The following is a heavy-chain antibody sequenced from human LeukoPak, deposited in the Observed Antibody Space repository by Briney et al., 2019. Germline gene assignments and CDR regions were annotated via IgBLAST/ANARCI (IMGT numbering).Heavy chain of an antibody. V-gene: IGHV3-23*01. D-gene: IGHD3-22*01. CDR1: GFTFSSYA. J-gene: IGHJ4*02. CDR3: AKDKSGMIVDNYFDY. CDR2: ISGSGGST. Sequence: PGGSLRLSCAASGFTFSSYAMSWVRQAPGNGLEWVSAISGSGGSTYYADSVKGRFTISRDNSKNTLYLQMNSLRAEDTAVYYCAKDKSGMIVDNYFDYWGQGTLVTVSS.